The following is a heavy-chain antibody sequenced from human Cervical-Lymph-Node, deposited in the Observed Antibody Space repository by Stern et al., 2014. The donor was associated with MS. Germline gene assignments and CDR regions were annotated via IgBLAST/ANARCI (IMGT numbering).Heavy chain of an antibody. D-gene: IGHD1-7*01. CDR3: ARGGEGWNSYYFDY. CDR2: IYSTGTT. V-gene: IGHV4-61*02. CDR1: GGSITSGSYY. J-gene: IGHJ4*02. Sequence: QVQLQESGPGLVKPSQTLSLSCSVSGGSITSGSYYWTWIRQPAGKGPEWIGSIYSTGTTNYNPSLNSRVSMSLAPSENQFSRKGFSVTAADTAVYYCARGGEGWNSYYFDYWGQGTLVTVSS.